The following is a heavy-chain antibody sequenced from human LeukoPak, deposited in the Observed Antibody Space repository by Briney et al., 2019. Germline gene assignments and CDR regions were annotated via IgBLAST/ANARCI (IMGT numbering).Heavy chain of an antibody. CDR3: AKDKSSSWYYFDY. D-gene: IGHD6-13*01. CDR2: ISGSGGST. J-gene: IGHJ4*02. CDR1: GFTLSSYA. Sequence: GGSLRLSWAASGFTLSSYAMSWVSQAPGKGLEWVSAISGSGGSTYYADSVKGRFTISRDNSKNTLYLQMNSLRAEDTAVYYCAKDKSSSWYYFDYWGQGTLVTVSS. V-gene: IGHV3-23*01.